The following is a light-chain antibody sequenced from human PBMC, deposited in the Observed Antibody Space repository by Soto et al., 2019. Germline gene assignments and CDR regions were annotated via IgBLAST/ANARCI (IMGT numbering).Light chain of an antibody. CDR3: SSYTSSSTLV. J-gene: IGLJ3*02. Sequence: QSVLTQPASVSGSPGQSITISCTGTSSDVGGYNSVSWYQQNPGKAPKVMIYDVTNRPSGVSNRFSGSKSGNTASLTISGLQAEDEADYYCSSYTSSSTLVFGGGTKVTVL. CDR1: SSDVGGYNS. CDR2: DVT. V-gene: IGLV2-14*01.